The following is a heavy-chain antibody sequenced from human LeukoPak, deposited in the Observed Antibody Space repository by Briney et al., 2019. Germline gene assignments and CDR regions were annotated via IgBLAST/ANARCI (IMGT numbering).Heavy chain of an antibody. D-gene: IGHD2-15*01. Sequence: ASVKVSCKASGYTFTSYYIHWVRQAPGQGLQWMGIINPSGGSTSYAQRFQGRLTLTRDTSTSTFYMELSSLKPEDTAVYYCASSYCSGGHCYPQQKVYYFDFWGQGTLVTVSS. CDR1: GYTFTSYY. CDR3: ASSYCSGGHCYPQQKVYYFDF. CDR2: INPSGGST. V-gene: IGHV1-46*01. J-gene: IGHJ4*02.